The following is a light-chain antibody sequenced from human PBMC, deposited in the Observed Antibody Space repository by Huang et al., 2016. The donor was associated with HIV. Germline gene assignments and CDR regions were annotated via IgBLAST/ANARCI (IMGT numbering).Light chain of an antibody. CDR3: QRYDTAPRA. CDR1: QDIGNF. Sequence: DIQMTQSPPSLSASQGVRVTLTCRASQDIGNFLAWFQQKPGGTPNLLIYSASKLQVGVPSRFSGRVSGTEFTLTITNLQPEDVATYYCQRYDTAPRAFGPGTKVDIK. CDR2: SAS. J-gene: IGKJ1*01. V-gene: IGKV1-27*01.